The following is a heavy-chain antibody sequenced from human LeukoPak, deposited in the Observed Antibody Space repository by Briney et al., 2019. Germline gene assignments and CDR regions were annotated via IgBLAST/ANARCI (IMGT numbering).Heavy chain of an antibody. CDR3: ARGSSLRYFDWLLQAPDY. D-gene: IGHD3-9*01. V-gene: IGHV4-34*01. J-gene: IGHJ4*02. Sequence: PSETLSLTCAVYGGSFSGYYWSWIRQPPGRGLEWMGEINHSGRNNYNPSLKRRVTISVDTSKNQFSLKLSSVTAADTAVYYCARGSSLRYFDWLLQAPDYWGQGTLVTVSS. CDR1: GGSFSGYY. CDR2: INHSGRN.